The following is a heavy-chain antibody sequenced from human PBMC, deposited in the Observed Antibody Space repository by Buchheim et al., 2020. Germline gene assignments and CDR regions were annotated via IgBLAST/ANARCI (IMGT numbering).Heavy chain of an antibody. J-gene: IGHJ6*02. CDR3: AKERVWFGELLWNYYYYGMDV. CDR1: GFTFSSYA. D-gene: IGHD3-10*01. V-gene: IGHV3-23*01. CDR2: ISGSGGST. Sequence: EVQLLESGGGLVQPGGSLRLSCAASGFTFSSYAMSWVRQAPGKGLEWVSAISGSGGSTYYADSVKGRFTISRDNSKNTLYLQMSSRRAEDTAVYYCAKERVWFGELLWNYYYYGMDVWGQGTT.